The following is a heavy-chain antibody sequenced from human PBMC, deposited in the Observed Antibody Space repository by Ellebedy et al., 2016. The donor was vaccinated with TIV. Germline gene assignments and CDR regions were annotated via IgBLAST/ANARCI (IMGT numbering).Heavy chain of an antibody. V-gene: IGHV3-7*04. CDR2: TDQYEDEK. CDR3: VRDRGYSTFDH. J-gene: IGHJ4*02. D-gene: IGHD2-15*01. Sequence: GGSLRLSXVGSGFTFNTYWMSWVRQAPGKGLEWVANTDQYEDEKNFLDSVEGRFTISRDNAKNSLYLQMNSLRAEDTAVYYCVRDRGYSTFDHWGQGTPVTVSS. CDR1: GFTFNTYW.